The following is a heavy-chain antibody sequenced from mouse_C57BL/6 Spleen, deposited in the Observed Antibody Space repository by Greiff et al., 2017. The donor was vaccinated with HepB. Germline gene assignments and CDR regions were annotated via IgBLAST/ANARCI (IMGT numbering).Heavy chain of an antibody. V-gene: IGHV1-18*01. Sequence: VQLQQSGPELVKPGASVKIPCKASGYTFTDYNMDWVKQSHGKSLEWIGDINPNNGGTNYNQKFKGKATLTVDKSSSTAYMELRSLTSEDTAVYYCARGGDDGGGFAYWGQGTLVTVSA. CDR1: GYTFTDYN. CDR3: ARGGDDGGGFAY. CDR2: INPNNGGT. D-gene: IGHD2-3*01. J-gene: IGHJ3*01.